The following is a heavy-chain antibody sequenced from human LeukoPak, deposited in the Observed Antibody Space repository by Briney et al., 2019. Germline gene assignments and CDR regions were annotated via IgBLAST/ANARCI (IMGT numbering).Heavy chain of an antibody. D-gene: IGHD5-12*01. CDR1: GFTFSNYG. J-gene: IGHJ4*02. CDR3: ARGPPTSRSGAHFDY. CDR2: ISYSGNNY. Sequence: GGPLRLSCAASGFTFSNYGMHWVRQAPGEGLQWVAFISYSGNNYYYADSVKGRFIISRDDSKNTLYVEMNSLRLDDTAIYYCARGPPTSRSGAHFDYWGQGSLVTVSP. V-gene: IGHV3-30*03.